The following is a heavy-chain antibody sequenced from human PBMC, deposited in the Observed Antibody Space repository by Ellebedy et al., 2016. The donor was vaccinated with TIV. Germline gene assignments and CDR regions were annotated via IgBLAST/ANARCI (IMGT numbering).Heavy chain of an antibody. CDR2: INQGGTEQ. D-gene: IGHD4-17*01. CDR1: GFSFNSYW. Sequence: GGSLRLSCAASGFSFNSYWMSWVRQAPGKGLEWVANINQGGTEQYYVDSVKGRFTISRDNAKNSLYLQMNSLRAEDTAVFYCATDGSYGDYVTPQHAFAIWGQGTMVTVSS. V-gene: IGHV3-7*01. CDR3: ATDGSYGDYVTPQHAFAI. J-gene: IGHJ3*02.